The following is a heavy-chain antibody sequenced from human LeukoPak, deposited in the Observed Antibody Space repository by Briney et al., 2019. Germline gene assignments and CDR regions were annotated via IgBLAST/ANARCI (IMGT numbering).Heavy chain of an antibody. CDR2: ISGDGTIT. CDR3: AKVEAVAGNYYYGMDV. V-gene: IGHV3-43*02. Sequence: PGGSLRLSCAASGLNLDAYAMHWVRQAPGKGLEWVSLISGDGTITYYADSVKGRFTISRDNSKNTLYLQMNSLRAEDTAVYYCAKVEAVAGNYYYGMDVWGQGTTVTVSS. CDR1: GLNLDAYA. J-gene: IGHJ6*02. D-gene: IGHD6-19*01.